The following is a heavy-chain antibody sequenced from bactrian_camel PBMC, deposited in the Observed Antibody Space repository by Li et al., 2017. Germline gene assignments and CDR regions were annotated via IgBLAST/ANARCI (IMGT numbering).Heavy chain of an antibody. Sequence: QLVESGGGSVQSGGSLRLSCAVSGDTFSGRCVAWFRQAPGKGLEWVSAINSGGGTTYYADSVKGRFTISRDNAKNTVYLQMNSLKPEDTALYYCVRSYRAEYGGSWSPNYWGQGTQVTVS. CDR2: INSGGGTT. J-gene: IGHJ4*01. D-gene: IGHD6*01. CDR3: VRSYRAEYGGSWSPNY. V-gene: IGHV3S25*01. CDR1: GDTFSGRC.